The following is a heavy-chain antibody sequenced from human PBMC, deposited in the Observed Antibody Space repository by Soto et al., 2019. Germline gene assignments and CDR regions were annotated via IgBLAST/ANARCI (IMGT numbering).Heavy chain of an antibody. J-gene: IGHJ4*02. Sequence: SETLSLTCSVSGGSIGRSNSYWGWIRQPPGKGLEWIGSVYYGGSSCYSPSLKSRVSISVDTSKNHFSLKLSSVTAADTAVYYCAREYCSSTTCWGYFDYWGQGALVTVSS. V-gene: IGHV4-39*02. CDR2: VYYGGSS. CDR1: GGSIGRSNSY. CDR3: AREYCSSTTCWGYFDY. D-gene: IGHD2-2*01.